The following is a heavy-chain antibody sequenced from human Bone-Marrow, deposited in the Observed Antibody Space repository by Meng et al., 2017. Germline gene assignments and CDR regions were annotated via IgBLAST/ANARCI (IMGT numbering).Heavy chain of an antibody. V-gene: IGHV4-34*01. D-gene: IGHD2-15*01. CDR3: ARGGYCSGGSCN. Sequence: QVQLQQWGAGLLKPSETLSLTCAAYGGSFSGYYWSWIRQPPGKGLEWIGEINHSGSTNYNPSLKSRVTISVDTSKNQFFLKLSSVTAADTAVYYCARGGYCSGGSCNWGQGTLVTVSS. CDR1: GGSFSGYY. CDR2: INHSGST. J-gene: IGHJ4*02.